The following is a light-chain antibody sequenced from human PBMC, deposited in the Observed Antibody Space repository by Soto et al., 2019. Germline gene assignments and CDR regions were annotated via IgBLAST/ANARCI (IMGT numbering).Light chain of an antibody. Sequence: EIVLTQSPATLSLSPGERATLSCRASQSVSSYLAWYQQKHRXXXXXLXXXXSNRATGIQVRLSGSGSGTDFTLTISSLEPEDFAVYYCQQRSNWPLTFGGGTKVDIK. CDR2: XXS. J-gene: IGKJ4*01. V-gene: IGKV3-11*01. CDR1: QSVSSY. CDR3: QQRSNWPLT.